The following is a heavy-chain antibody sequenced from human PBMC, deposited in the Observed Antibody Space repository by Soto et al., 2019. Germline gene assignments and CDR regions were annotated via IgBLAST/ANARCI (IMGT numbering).Heavy chain of an antibody. J-gene: IGHJ5*02. CDR2: IIPIFGTA. Sequence: GASVKVSCKASGGTFSSYAISWVRQAPGQGLEWMGGIIPIFGTANYAQKFQGRVTITADESTSTAYMELSGLRSEDTAVYYCASIVGAANNWFDPWGQGTLVTVSS. D-gene: IGHD1-26*01. V-gene: IGHV1-69*13. CDR3: ASIVGAANNWFDP. CDR1: GGTFSSYA.